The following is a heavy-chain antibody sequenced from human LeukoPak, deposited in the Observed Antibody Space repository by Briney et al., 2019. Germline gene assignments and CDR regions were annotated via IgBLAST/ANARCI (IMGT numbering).Heavy chain of an antibody. J-gene: IGHJ5*02. V-gene: IGHV4-30-4*01. CDR1: GGSISSGDYY. CDR2: IHYSGIT. D-gene: IGHD2-2*01. Sequence: SETLSLTCTVSGGSISSGDYYWSWIRQPPGKGLEWIAYIHYSGITSYNTSLKSRVTRSVDTSKNQFSLKLNSVTAADTAVYYCARTAARDCTSTACWPRWFDPWGQGTLVTVSS. CDR3: ARTAARDCTSTACWPRWFDP.